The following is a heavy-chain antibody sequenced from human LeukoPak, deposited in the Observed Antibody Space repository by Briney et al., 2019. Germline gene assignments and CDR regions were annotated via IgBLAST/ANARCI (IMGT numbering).Heavy chain of an antibody. CDR2: IIPIFGTA. Sequence: SVKVSCKASGGTFSSYVISWVRQAPGQGLEWMGGIIPIFGTANYAQKFQGRVTITADESTSTAYMELSSLRSEDTAVYYCARDQFLYCSSTSCYFDYWGQGTLVTVSS. CDR3: ARDQFLYCSSTSCYFDY. J-gene: IGHJ4*02. CDR1: GGTFSSYV. D-gene: IGHD2-2*01. V-gene: IGHV1-69*13.